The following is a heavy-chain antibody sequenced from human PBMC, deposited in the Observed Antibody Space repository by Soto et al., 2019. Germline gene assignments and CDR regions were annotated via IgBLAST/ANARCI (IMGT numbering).Heavy chain of an antibody. V-gene: IGHV1-69*13. CDR1: GSTFSNYA. Sequence: SVKVSCKASGSTFSNYAINWVRQAPGQGLEWMGGIIPVYGTTDYAQNFQGRVTFTADESTSTAYMDMNSLSSQDTAIYYCARGKKVYCRSTSCLPPPQYLYYYFAMDVWGQGTTVTVSS. D-gene: IGHD2-2*01. J-gene: IGHJ6*02. CDR2: IIPVYGTT. CDR3: ARGKKVYCRSTSCLPPPQYLYYYFAMDV.